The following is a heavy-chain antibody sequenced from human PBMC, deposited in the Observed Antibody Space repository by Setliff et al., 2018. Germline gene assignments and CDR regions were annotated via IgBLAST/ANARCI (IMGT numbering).Heavy chain of an antibody. CDR2: FDPEDGET. CDR1: GYTLTELS. Sequence: VKVSCKVSGYTLTELSMHWVRQAPGKGLEWMGGFDPEDGETIYAQKFQGRVAMTEDTSTDTAYMELSSLRSEDTAVYYCATVDIVATITGGYYFDYWGQGTLVTVSS. D-gene: IGHD5-12*01. CDR3: ATVDIVATITGGYYFDY. V-gene: IGHV1-24*01. J-gene: IGHJ4*02.